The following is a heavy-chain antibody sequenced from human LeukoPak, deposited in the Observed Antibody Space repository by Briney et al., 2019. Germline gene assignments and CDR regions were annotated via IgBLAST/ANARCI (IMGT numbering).Heavy chain of an antibody. CDR1: GGSISSGSYY. Sequence: ASETLSLTCTVSGGSISSGSYYWSWIRQPAGKGLEWIGRIYTSGSTNYNPSLKSRVTISVDTSKNQFSLKLSSVTAADTAVYYCARITTGYPPFDYWGQGTLVTVSS. D-gene: IGHD3-9*01. CDR2: IYTSGST. J-gene: IGHJ4*02. V-gene: IGHV4-61*02. CDR3: ARITTGYPPFDY.